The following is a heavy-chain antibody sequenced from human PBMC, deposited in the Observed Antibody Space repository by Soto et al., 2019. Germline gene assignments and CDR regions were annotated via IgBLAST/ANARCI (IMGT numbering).Heavy chain of an antibody. Sequence: GGSLRLSCAASGFTFSSYWMSWVRQAPGKGLEWVANIKQDGSEKYYVDSVKGRFTISRDDAKNSLYLQMNSLRAEDTAVYYCARAKEGIGEDGSERRGQGNLVTVSS. CDR3: ARAKEGIGEDGSER. D-gene: IGHD6-13*01. J-gene: IGHJ4*02. CDR1: GFTFSSYW. V-gene: IGHV3-7*01. CDR2: IKQDGSEK.